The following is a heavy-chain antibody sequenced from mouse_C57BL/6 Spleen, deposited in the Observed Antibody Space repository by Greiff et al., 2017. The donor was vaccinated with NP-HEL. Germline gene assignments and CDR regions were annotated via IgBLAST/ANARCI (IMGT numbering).Heavy chain of an antibody. D-gene: IGHD1-1*01. J-gene: IGHJ3*01. Sequence: EVQLQQSGAELVRPGASVKLSCTASGFNIKDDYMHWVKQRPEQGLEWIGWLDPENGDTEYASKFQGKATITADTSSNTAYLQLSSLTSEDTAVYYCTTVYYGSSYGFAYWGQGTLVTVSA. CDR1: GFNIKDDY. V-gene: IGHV14-4*01. CDR3: TTVYYGSSYGFAY. CDR2: LDPENGDT.